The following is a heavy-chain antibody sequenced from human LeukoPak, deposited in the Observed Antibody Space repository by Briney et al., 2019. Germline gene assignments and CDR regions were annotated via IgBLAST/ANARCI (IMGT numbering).Heavy chain of an antibody. CDR1: GFTVSSNY. CDR3: ASASLSGSLLPRDY. D-gene: IGHD1-26*01. Sequence: GGSLRLSCAASGFTVSSNYMSWVRQAPGKGLEWVSSVSSSSSYIYYTDSLKGRFTISRDNAKNSLYLQMNSLRAEDTAVYYCASASLSGSLLPRDYWGQGTLVTVSS. CDR2: VSSSSSYI. J-gene: IGHJ4*02. V-gene: IGHV3-21*01.